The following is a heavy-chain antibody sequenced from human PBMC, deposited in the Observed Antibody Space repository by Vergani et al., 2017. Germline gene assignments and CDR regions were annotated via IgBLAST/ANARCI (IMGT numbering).Heavy chain of an antibody. D-gene: IGHD5-24*01. CDR3: ARDTGMATINAVVVAFDI. CDR1: GYTFTSYD. CDR2: MNPNSGNT. V-gene: IGHV1-8*01. J-gene: IGHJ3*02. Sequence: QVQLVQSGAEVKKPGASVKVSCKASGYTFTSYDINWVRQATGQGLEWMGWMNPNSGNTGYAQKFQGRVTMTRNTSISTAYMELSSLRSEDTAVYYCARDTGMATINAVVVAFDIWGQGTMVTVSS.